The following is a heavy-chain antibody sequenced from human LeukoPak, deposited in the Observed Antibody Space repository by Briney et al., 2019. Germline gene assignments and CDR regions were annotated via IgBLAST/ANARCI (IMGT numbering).Heavy chain of an antibody. CDR1: GFTFSSYS. CDR3: ARDPYSGLFDY. Sequence: AGGSLRLSCAASGFTFSSYSMNWFRQAPGKGLEWVSSISSSSTYIYYADSVKGRFTISRDNAKNSLYLQMNSLRAEDTAVYYCARDPYSGLFDYWGQGTLVTVSS. V-gene: IGHV3-21*01. CDR2: ISSSSTYI. D-gene: IGHD4-11*01. J-gene: IGHJ4*02.